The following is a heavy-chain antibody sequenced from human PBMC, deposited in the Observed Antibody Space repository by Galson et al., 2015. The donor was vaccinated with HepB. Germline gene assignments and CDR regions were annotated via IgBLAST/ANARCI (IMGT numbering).Heavy chain of an antibody. CDR3: AKDYYDSSGYYKGDAFDI. J-gene: IGHJ3*02. CDR1: GFTFSSYA. V-gene: IGHV3-23*01. D-gene: IGHD3-22*01. CDR2: ISGSGGST. Sequence: SLRLSCAASGFTFSSYAMSWVRQAPGKGLEWVSAISGSGGSTYYADSVKGRFTISRDNSKNTLYLQMNSLRAEDTAVYYCAKDYYDSSGYYKGDAFDIWGQGTMVTVSS.